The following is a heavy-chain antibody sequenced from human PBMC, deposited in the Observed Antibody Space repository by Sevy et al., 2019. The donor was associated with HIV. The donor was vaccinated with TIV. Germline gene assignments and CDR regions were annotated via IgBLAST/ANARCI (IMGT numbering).Heavy chain of an antibody. CDR3: ARTASMDYFFYYAMDV. J-gene: IGHJ6*02. V-gene: IGHV3-74*01. CDR1: GFTFSTYW. Sequence: GGSLRLSCAASGFTFSTYWMHWARQAPGKGLVWVSRVNSDGSSTIYADSVKGRFTISRDNAKNTLYLQMNSLRAEDTPVYYCARTASMDYFFYYAMDVWGQGTTVTVSS. CDR2: VNSDGSST.